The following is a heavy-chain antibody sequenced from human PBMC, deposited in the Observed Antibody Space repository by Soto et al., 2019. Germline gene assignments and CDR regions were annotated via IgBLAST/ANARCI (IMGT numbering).Heavy chain of an antibody. CDR3: AKGGGYSSSDYYYYYMDV. CDR1: GFTFSSYA. CDR2: ISGSGGST. Sequence: EVQLLESGGGLVQPGGSLRLSCAASGFTFSSYAMSWVRQAPGKGLEWVSAISGSGGSTYYADSVKGRFTISRDNSKNTLYLQMNSLSAEDTAVYYCAKGGGYSSSDYYYYYMDVWGKGTTVTVSS. J-gene: IGHJ6*03. V-gene: IGHV3-23*01. D-gene: IGHD6-13*01.